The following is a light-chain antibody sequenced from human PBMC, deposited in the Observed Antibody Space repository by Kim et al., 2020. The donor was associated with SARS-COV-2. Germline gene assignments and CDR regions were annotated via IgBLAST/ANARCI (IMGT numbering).Light chain of an antibody. CDR2: QDD. CDR3: QAWDSSTVV. CDR1: KLGDKY. V-gene: IGLV3-1*01. J-gene: IGLJ2*01. Sequence: SSELTQPPSVSVSPGQTASITCSGDKLGDKYAYWYQQKPGQSPVSVIYQDDRRPSGIPERFSGSNSGNTATLTISGTQAMDEADYYCQAWDSSTVVFGGGTQLTVL.